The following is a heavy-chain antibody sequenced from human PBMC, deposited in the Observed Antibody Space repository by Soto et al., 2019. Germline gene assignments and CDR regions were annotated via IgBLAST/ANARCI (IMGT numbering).Heavy chain of an antibody. CDR3: ARLFSGWYVDFDY. V-gene: IGHV4-34*01. Sequence: SETLSLTCAVYGGSFSGYYWSWIRQPPGKGLEWIGEINHSGSTNYNPSLKSRVTISVDTSKNQFSLKLSSVTAADTAVYYCARLFSGWYVDFDYWGQGTLVTVSS. CDR1: GGSFSGYY. CDR2: INHSGST. D-gene: IGHD6-19*01. J-gene: IGHJ4*02.